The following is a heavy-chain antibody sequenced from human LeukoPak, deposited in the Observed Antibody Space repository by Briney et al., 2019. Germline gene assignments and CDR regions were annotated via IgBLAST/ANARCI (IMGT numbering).Heavy chain of an antibody. CDR3: ARDGLAAATLHWCFDL. CDR2: IHIGGST. CDR1: GGSISSSAYH. Sequence: SETLSLTCTVSGGSISSSAYHWGWIRQPPGKGLEWIGSIHIGGSTYYNPSLKSRVTISVDTSKNQFSLNLRSVTAADTAVYYCARDGLAAATLHWCFDLWGRGTLVTVSS. V-gene: IGHV4-39*02. D-gene: IGHD2-15*01. J-gene: IGHJ2*01.